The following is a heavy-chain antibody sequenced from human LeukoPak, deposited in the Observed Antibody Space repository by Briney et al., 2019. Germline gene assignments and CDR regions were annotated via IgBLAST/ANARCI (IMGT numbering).Heavy chain of an antibody. D-gene: IGHD6-6*01. Sequence: ASVKVSCKASGYTFSSYGINWVRQAPGQGLEWMGWISAYNGNTNYAQKFQGRVTMATDTSTSTAYMELRSLRSDDTAVYYCARDLDIAARHYYYYMDVWGKGTTVTVSS. J-gene: IGHJ6*03. CDR3: ARDLDIAARHYYYYMDV. CDR1: GYTFSSYG. CDR2: ISAYNGNT. V-gene: IGHV1-18*01.